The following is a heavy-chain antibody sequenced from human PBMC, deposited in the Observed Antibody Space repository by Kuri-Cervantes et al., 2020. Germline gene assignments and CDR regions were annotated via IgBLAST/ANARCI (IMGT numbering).Heavy chain of an antibody. V-gene: IGHV3-30*18. CDR2: ISYDGSNK. CDR1: GFTFSSYG. J-gene: IGHJ4*02. Sequence: GGSLRLSCAASGFTFSSYGMHWVRQAPGKGLEWVAVISYDGSNKYYADSVKGRFTISRDNSKNTLYLQMNSLRAEDTAVYYCAKGMYYYDSSGYLGSGFDYRGQGTLVTVSS. D-gene: IGHD3-22*01. CDR3: AKGMYYYDSSGYLGSGFDY.